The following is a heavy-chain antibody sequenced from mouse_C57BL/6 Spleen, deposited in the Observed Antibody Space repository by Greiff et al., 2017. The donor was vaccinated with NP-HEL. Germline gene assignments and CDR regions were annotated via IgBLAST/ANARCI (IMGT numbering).Heavy chain of an antibody. CDR3: ARSLYDGYYWFAY. D-gene: IGHD2-3*01. V-gene: IGHV3-8*01. J-gene: IGHJ3*01. CDR2: ISYSGST. Sequence: EVKLQESGPGLAKPSQTLSLTCSVTGYSITSAYWNWIRKFPGNKLEYMGYISYSGSTYYNPSLKSRISITRDTSKNQYYLQLNSVTTEDTATYYCARSLYDGYYWFAYWGQGTLVTVSA. CDR1: GYSITSAY.